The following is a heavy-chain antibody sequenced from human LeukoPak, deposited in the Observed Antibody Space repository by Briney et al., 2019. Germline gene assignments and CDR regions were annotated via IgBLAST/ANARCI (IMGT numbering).Heavy chain of an antibody. CDR2: IWYDGSNK. CDR1: GFTFSSYG. D-gene: IGHD5-12*01. J-gene: IGHJ4*02. CDR3: AKSRSYSGYAGLDY. Sequence: GGSLRLSCAASGFTFSSYGMHWVRQAPGKGLEWVAVIWYDGSNKYYADSVKGRFTISRDNSKNTLYLQMNSLRAEYTAVYYCAKSRSYSGYAGLDYWGQGTLVTVSS. V-gene: IGHV3-33*06.